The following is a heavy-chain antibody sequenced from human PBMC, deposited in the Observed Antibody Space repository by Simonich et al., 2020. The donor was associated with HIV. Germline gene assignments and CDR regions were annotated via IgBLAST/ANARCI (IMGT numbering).Heavy chain of an antibody. CDR2: IYHSWST. D-gene: IGHD6-19*01. CDR1: GDSISRGNW. J-gene: IGHJ4*02. V-gene: IGHV4-4*02. Sequence: QVQLHESGPGLVKPSGTLSLTCAVSGDSISRGNWWSWVRQPPGKGLEWIGEIYHSWSTNYNPALKSRVTISIDKSKNQFSLKLSSVTAADTAVYYCATSSGWYRIDYWGQGTLVIVSS. CDR3: ATSSGWYRIDY.